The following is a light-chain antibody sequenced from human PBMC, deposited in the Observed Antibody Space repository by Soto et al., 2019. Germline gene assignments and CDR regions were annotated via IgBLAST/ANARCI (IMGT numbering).Light chain of an antibody. Sequence: QSALTQPASVSGSPGQSITISCTGTSSDVGGYNYVPWYQQHPGKAPKLMIYEVSNRPSGLSNRFSGSKSGNTASLTISGLHAEDEADYYCSSYTSSSTLEVFGTGTKLTVL. CDR2: EVS. V-gene: IGLV2-14*01. CDR1: SSDVGGYNY. CDR3: SSYTSSSTLEV. J-gene: IGLJ1*01.